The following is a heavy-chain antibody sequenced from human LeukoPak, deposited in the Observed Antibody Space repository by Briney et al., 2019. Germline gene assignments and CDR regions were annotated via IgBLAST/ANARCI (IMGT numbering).Heavy chain of an antibody. D-gene: IGHD6-13*01. J-gene: IGHJ4*02. CDR3: ATTLNIATAAYF. V-gene: IGHV3-9*01. CDR2: ISWNSGSI. Sequence: GGSLRLSCAASGFTFDDYAMHWVRQAPGKGLEWVSGISWNSGSIGYADSVKGRFTISRDNARNSLYLQMNSLRAEDTAVYYCATTLNIATAAYFWGQGTLVTVSS. CDR1: GFTFDDYA.